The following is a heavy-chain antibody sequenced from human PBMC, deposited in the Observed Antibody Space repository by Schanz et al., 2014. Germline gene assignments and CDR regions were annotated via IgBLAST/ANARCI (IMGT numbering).Heavy chain of an antibody. J-gene: IGHJ3*01. CDR3: ARDGGRDGCNLAFDV. D-gene: IGHD2-15*01. CDR2: MYINSGST. CDR1: GFTVNTNY. Sequence: EVQLVESGGGLIQPGGSLRLSCAVSGFTVNTNYMSWVRQAPGKGLEWISSMYINSGSTQYADSVKGRFIISRDSSKNTLVLQRNSLRAEDTAVYFCARDGGRDGCNLAFDVWGQGTLVTVSS. V-gene: IGHV3-53*01.